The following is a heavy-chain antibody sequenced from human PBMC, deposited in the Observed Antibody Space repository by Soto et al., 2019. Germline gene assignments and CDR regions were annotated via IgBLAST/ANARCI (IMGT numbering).Heavy chain of an antibody. CDR2: IYYSGST. CDR1: GGSISSGGYY. CDR3: ARVYPSYYYDSSGYPGTWFDP. V-gene: IGHV4-31*03. J-gene: IGHJ5*02. D-gene: IGHD3-22*01. Sequence: SETLSLTCTVSGGSISSGGYYWSWIRQHPGKGLEWIGYIYYSGSTYYNPSLKSRVTISVDTSKNQFSLKLSSVTAADTAVYYCARVYPSYYYDSSGYPGTWFDPWGQGTLVTVSS.